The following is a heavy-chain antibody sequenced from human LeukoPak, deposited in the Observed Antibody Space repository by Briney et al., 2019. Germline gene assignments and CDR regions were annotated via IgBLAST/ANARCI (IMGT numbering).Heavy chain of an antibody. CDR2: IFSGGST. D-gene: IGHD4-23*01. Sequence: PGGSLRLSCAASGFTVSSNYMSWVRQAPGXGLEWVSVIFSGGSTYYADSVKGRFAISRDNSKNTLYLQMNSLRAEDTAVYYCARAELRWSFDYWGRGTLVTVSS. CDR1: GFTVSSNY. J-gene: IGHJ4*02. V-gene: IGHV3-53*01. CDR3: ARAELRWSFDY.